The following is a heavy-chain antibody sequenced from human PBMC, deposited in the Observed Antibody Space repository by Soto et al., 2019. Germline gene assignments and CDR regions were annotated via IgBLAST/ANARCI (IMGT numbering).Heavy chain of an antibody. CDR3: ARDPYSGSYRAGGKDYYYGMDV. CDR1: GCTFTTYD. D-gene: IGHD1-26*01. V-gene: IGHV1-8*01. J-gene: IGHJ6*02. Sequence: ASVKVSCKASGCTFTTYDFNWVRQAPGQGLEWMGWLNPKSGMTGSAQKFQGRVTMSRDSSISTVYMELSSLRSEDTAVYYCARDPYSGSYRAGGKDYYYGMDVWGQGTTVTISS. CDR2: LNPKSGMT.